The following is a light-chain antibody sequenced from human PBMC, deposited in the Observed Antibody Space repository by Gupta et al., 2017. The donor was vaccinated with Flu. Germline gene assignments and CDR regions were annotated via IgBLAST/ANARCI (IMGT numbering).Light chain of an antibody. Sequence: TATLTWSENSYNVGNRGAAWLQQHQGHPPKLLLYRNNNRPSGISEKFSASRSGSTASLTITGLQAEDEADYYCSAGDISLSAWVFGGGTKLTVL. J-gene: IGLJ3*02. CDR3: SAGDISLSAWV. V-gene: IGLV10-54*04. CDR1: SYNVGNRG. CDR2: RNN.